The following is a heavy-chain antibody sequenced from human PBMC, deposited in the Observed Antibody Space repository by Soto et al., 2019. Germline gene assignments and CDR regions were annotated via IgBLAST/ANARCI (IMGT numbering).Heavy chain of an antibody. Sequence: PVGSLRLSCAASGFTFSSYAMHWVRQAPGKGLEWVAVISYDGSNKYYADSVKGRFTISRDNSKNTLYLQMNSLRAEDTAVYYCARDLSGSTDYWGQGTLVTVSS. V-gene: IGHV3-30-3*01. CDR2: ISYDGSNK. CDR3: ARDLSGSTDY. CDR1: GFTFSSYA. J-gene: IGHJ4*02. D-gene: IGHD1-26*01.